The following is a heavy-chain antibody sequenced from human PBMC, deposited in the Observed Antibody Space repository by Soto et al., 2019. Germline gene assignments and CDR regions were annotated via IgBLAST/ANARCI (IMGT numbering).Heavy chain of an antibody. V-gene: IGHV5-10-1*01. D-gene: IGHD2-2*01. Sequence: GESLKISCKGSGYSFTSYWISWVRQMPGKGLEWMGRIDPSDSYTNYSPSFQGHVTISADKSISTAYLQWSSLKASDTAMYYCSKYYSSTSGAFDIWGQGTVVTVSS. CDR2: IDPSDSYT. CDR1: GYSFTSYW. CDR3: SKYYSSTSGAFDI. J-gene: IGHJ3*02.